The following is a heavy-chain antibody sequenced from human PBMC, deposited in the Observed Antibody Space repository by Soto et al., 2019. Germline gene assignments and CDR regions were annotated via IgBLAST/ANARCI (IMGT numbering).Heavy chain of an antibody. CDR1: GGSISSGGYY. CDR2: IYYSGST. D-gene: IGHD3-16*02. CDR3: ARGGGGEYDYIWGSYLFDY. V-gene: IGHV4-31*03. J-gene: IGHJ4*02. Sequence: SETLSLTCTVSGGSISSGGYYWSWIRQHPGKGLEWIGYIYYSGSTYYNPSLKSRVTISVDTSKNQFSLKLSSVTAADTAVYYCARGGGGEYDYIWGSYLFDYWGQGTLVTVSS.